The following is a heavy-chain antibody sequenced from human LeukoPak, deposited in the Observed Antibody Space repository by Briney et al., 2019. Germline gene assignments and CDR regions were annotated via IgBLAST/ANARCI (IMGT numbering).Heavy chain of an antibody. Sequence: AASVKVSCKASGYTFTGYYMHWVRQAPGQGLEWMGWINPNSGGTNYAQKFQGRVTMTRDTSISTAYMELSRLRSDDTAVYYCARDMGAVWLQFTNYAFDIWGQGTMVTVSS. D-gene: IGHD5-24*01. J-gene: IGHJ3*02. CDR1: GYTFTGYY. V-gene: IGHV1-2*02. CDR3: ARDMGAVWLQFTNYAFDI. CDR2: INPNSGGT.